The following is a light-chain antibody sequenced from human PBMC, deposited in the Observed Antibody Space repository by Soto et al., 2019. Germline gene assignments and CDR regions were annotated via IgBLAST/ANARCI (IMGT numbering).Light chain of an antibody. J-gene: IGKJ1*01. V-gene: IGKV3-20*01. CDR3: QLYGRSPTWT. CDR2: GAS. Sequence: IVLTQSPDTLSLSPGERATLSCRASQNLISDYLAWYQQKPGQPPRLLIYGASRRATGIPDRFSGSGSGTDFTLSIRSLEPEDSAVYYCQLYGRSPTWTFGQGTKVEIK. CDR1: QNLISDY.